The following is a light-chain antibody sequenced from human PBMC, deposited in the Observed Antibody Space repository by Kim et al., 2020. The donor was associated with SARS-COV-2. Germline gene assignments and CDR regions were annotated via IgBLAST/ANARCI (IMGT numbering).Light chain of an antibody. Sequence: STGERATLSCRAGQSVSSNLAWYQQKPGQAPRLLIYGASTRATGIPARFSGSGSGTEFTLTISSLQSEDFAVYYCQQYNNWPPLTFGGGTKVDIK. V-gene: IGKV3-15*01. CDR2: GAS. CDR3: QQYNNWPPLT. CDR1: QSVSSN. J-gene: IGKJ4*01.